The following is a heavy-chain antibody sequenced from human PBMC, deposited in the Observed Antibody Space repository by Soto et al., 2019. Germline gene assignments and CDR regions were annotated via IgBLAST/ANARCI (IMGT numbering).Heavy chain of an antibody. CDR3: ATVATNSYNWLDP. CDR1: GFTFSTFW. V-gene: IGHV3-74*01. CDR2: INTDGSKT. D-gene: IGHD5-12*01. Sequence: EVQLVESGGTLVQPGGSLRLSCAASGFTFSTFWMHWVRHAPGKGLVWVSRINTDGSKTTYAASVKGRFTISRDNAKNTVYLQMDSLRAEDTAVYYCATVATNSYNWLDPWGQGTLVTVSS. J-gene: IGHJ5*02.